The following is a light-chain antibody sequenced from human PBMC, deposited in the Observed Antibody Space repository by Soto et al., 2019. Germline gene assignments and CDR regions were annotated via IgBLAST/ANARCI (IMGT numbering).Light chain of an antibody. J-gene: IGKJ1*01. CDR2: GTS. CDR3: QQYGGSSGT. V-gene: IGKV3-20*01. Sequence: EIVLTQSPGTLSLSPGERATLSCRASQSVSSSYLAWYQQKPGQAPRLLIYGTSSRATAIPDRFSGSGSGTDFTLTISRLEPEVFAVFYCQQYGGSSGTFGKGTKV. CDR1: QSVSSSY.